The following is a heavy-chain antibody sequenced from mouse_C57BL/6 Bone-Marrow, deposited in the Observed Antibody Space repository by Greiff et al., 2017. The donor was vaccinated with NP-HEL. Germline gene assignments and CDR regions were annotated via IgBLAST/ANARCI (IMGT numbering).Heavy chain of an antibody. CDR1: GYTFTNYW. D-gene: IGHD1-1*01. J-gene: IGHJ4*01. CDR2: IYPGGGYT. V-gene: IGHV1-63*01. CDR3: ARNDGSSFYYAMDY. Sequence: QVQLQQSGAELVRPGTSVKMSCKASGYTFTNYWIGWAKQRPGHGLEWIGDIYPGGGYTNYNEKFKGKATLTADESSSTAYMQFSSLTSEDSAIYYCARNDGSSFYYAMDYWGQGTSVTVSS.